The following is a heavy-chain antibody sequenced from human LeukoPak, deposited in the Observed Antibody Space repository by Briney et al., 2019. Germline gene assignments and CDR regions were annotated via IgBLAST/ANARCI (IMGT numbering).Heavy chain of an antibody. CDR2: ISYDGSNK. J-gene: IGHJ4*02. D-gene: IGHD2-2*02. CDR1: GFTFSSYG. V-gene: IGHV3-30*18. Sequence: PGGSLRLFCAASGFTFSSYGMHWVRQAPGKGLEWVAVISYDGSNKYYADSVKGRFTISRDNSKNTLYLQMNSLRAEDTAVYYCAKDSDTHFDYWGQGTLVTVSS. CDR3: AKDSDTHFDY.